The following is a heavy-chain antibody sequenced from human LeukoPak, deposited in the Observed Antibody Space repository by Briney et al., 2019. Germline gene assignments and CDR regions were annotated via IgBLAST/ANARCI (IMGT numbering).Heavy chain of an antibody. D-gene: IGHD3-16*01. CDR2: ISYDGGNK. CDR3: ARGKGEYFDY. CDR1: GFTFSSYA. V-gene: IGHV3-30*04. J-gene: IGHJ4*02. Sequence: QPGRSLRLSCAASGFTFSSYAMHWVRQAPGKGLEWVAIISYDGGNKYYADSVNGRFTISRDNSKNTLYLQMNSLRAEDTAVYYCARGKGEYFDYWGQGTLVTVSS.